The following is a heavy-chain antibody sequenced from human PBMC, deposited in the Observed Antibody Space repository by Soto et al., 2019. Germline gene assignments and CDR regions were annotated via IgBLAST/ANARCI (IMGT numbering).Heavy chain of an antibody. J-gene: IGHJ4*02. D-gene: IGHD5-18*01. V-gene: IGHV3-30*18. Sequence: PGGSLRLSCAASGFTFSSYGMHWVRQAPGKGLEWVAVISYDGSNKYYADSVKGRFTISRDNSKNTLYLQMNSLRAEDTAVYYCAKSHTAMVRAFDYWGQGTLVTVSS. CDR1: GFTFSSYG. CDR2: ISYDGSNK. CDR3: AKSHTAMVRAFDY.